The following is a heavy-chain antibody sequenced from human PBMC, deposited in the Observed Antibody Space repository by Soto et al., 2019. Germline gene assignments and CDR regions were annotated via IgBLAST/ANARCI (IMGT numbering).Heavy chain of an antibody. Sequence: EVQLVESGGGLVQPGGSLRLSCAASGFTVSSNHMSWVRQAPGKGLEWVSLIYSGGSTYYADSVKGRFTFSRDNSKNTLYLQMNRLRAEDTAVYYCAGPGEQQRYWGQGTLVTASS. V-gene: IGHV3-66*01. CDR2: IYSGGST. CDR3: AGPGEQQRY. J-gene: IGHJ4*02. D-gene: IGHD3-16*01. CDR1: GFTVSSNH.